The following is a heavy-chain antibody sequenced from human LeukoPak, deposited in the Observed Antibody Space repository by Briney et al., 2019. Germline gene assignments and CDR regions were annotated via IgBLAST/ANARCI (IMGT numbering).Heavy chain of an antibody. D-gene: IGHD3-9*01. Sequence: SETLSLTCTVSGGSISSHYWSWIRQPPGKGLEWIGSIYHSGSTYYNPSLKSRVTISVDTSKNQFSLKLSSVTAADTAVYYCARAPDYDILTGYPYYFDYWGQGTLVTVSS. CDR3: ARAPDYDILTGYPYYFDY. CDR1: GGSISSHY. V-gene: IGHV4-38-2*02. CDR2: IYHSGST. J-gene: IGHJ4*02.